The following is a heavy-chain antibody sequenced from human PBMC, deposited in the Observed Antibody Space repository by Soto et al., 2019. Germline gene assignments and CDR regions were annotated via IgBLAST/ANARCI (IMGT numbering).Heavy chain of an antibody. V-gene: IGHV3-23*01. J-gene: IGHJ5*02. Sequence: PGGSLRLSCAASGFTFNIYAMSWVRQAPGKGLEWVSAISGSGGGTYYADSVEGRFTISRDNSNNTLYLQMNSLRDEDTAVYYCAREGGSLNWFDPWGQGTLVTVSS. CDR1: GFTFNIYA. D-gene: IGHD1-26*01. CDR3: AREGGSLNWFDP. CDR2: ISGSGGGT.